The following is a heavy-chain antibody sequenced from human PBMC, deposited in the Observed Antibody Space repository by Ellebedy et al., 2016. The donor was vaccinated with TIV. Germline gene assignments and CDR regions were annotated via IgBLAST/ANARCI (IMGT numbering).Heavy chain of an antibody. V-gene: IGHV4-39*01. Sequence: PGGSLRPSCTVPGGSISRSSYYWGWIRQPPGKGLEWIGTIYYSGNTDYNPSLKSRVTITVHTSKNQFSLKLRSVTAADTAVYYCARNPPTYNWVDSWGQGTLVTVSS. CDR2: IYYSGNT. CDR3: ARNPPTYNWVDS. J-gene: IGHJ5*01. CDR1: GGSISRSSYY.